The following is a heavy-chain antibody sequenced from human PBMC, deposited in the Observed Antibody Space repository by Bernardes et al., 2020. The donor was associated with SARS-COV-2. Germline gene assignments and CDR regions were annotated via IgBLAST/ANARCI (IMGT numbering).Heavy chain of an antibody. J-gene: IGHJ4*02. D-gene: IGHD3-16*01. CDR1: GFTFSSYS. V-gene: IGHV3-48*01. Sequence: GGSLRLSCAASGFTFSSYSMNWVRQAPGKGLEWVSYISSSSTIYYADSVKGRFTISRDNAKNSLYLQMNSLRAEDTAVYYCARVRGYSDYWGQGTLVTVSS. CDR2: ISSSSTI. CDR3: ARVRGYSDY.